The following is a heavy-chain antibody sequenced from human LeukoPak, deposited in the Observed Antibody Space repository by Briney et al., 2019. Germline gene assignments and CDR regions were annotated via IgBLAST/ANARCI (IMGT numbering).Heavy chain of an antibody. J-gene: IGHJ4*02. D-gene: IGHD3-22*01. CDR2: IYYSGST. CDR1: GGSISSSSYY. V-gene: IGHV4-39*01. CDR3: ARLNYYDSSNLDY. Sequence: SETLSLTCTVSGGSISSSSYYWGWIRQPPGKGLEWIGSIYYSGSTYYNSSLKSRVTISVDTSKYQFSLKLSSVTAADTAVYYCARLNYYDSSNLDYWGQGTLVTVSS.